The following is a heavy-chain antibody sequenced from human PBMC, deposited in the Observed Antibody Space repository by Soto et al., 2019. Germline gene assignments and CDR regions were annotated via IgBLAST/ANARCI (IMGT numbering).Heavy chain of an antibody. Sequence: QPGGSLRLSCAASGFTFSSYSMNWVRQAPGKGLEWVSYISSSSSTIYYADSVKGRFTISRDNAKNSLYLQMNSLRAEDTAVYYCAKDSTHMWELPAADWGQGTLVTVS. CDR3: AKDSTHMWELPAAD. CDR1: GFTFSSYS. CDR2: ISSSSSTI. J-gene: IGHJ4*02. V-gene: IGHV3-48*01. D-gene: IGHD1-26*01.